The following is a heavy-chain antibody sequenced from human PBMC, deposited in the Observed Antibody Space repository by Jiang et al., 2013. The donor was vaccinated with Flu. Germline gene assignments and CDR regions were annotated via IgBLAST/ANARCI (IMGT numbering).Heavy chain of an antibody. CDR3: ARAGLRGAVAGPYYYYGMDV. CDR1: GYTFTSYG. J-gene: IGHJ6*02. Sequence: VKVSCKASGYTFTSYGISWVRQAPGQGLEWMGWISAYNGNTNYAQKLQGRVTMTTDTSTSTAYMELRSLRSDDTAVYYCARAGLRGAVAGPYYYYGMDVWGQGTTVTVSS. D-gene: IGHD6-19*01. CDR2: ISAYNGNT. V-gene: IGHV1-18*01.